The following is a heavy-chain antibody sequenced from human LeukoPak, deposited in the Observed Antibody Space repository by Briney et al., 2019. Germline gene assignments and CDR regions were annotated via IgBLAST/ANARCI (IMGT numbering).Heavy chain of an antibody. Sequence: PGGSLRLSCAASGFTFSSFAMSWVRQAPGKGLEWVSSIGGTGTVTYYGDSVKGRFTISRDNSKQTVHLEMSGLRADDTAVYYCAKDLYGDGGYCFEYWGQGTLVTVSS. V-gene: IGHV3-23*01. CDR1: GFTFSSFA. CDR2: IGGTGTVT. J-gene: IGHJ4*02. CDR3: AKDLYGDGGYCFEY. D-gene: IGHD2-21*01.